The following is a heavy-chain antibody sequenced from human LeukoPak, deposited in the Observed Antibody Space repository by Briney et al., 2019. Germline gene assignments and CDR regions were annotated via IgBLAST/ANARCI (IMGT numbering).Heavy chain of an antibody. V-gene: IGHV1-18*01. Sequence: GASVKVSCKASGYTFTSYDISWVRQAPGQGLEWMGWISAYNGNTNYAQKLQGRVTMTTDTSTSTAYMELRSLRSDDTAVYYCASDYYDSSGYQDYYYGMDVWGQGTTVTVSS. J-gene: IGHJ6*02. CDR2: ISAYNGNT. CDR3: ASDYYDSSGYQDYYYGMDV. CDR1: GYTFTSYD. D-gene: IGHD3-22*01.